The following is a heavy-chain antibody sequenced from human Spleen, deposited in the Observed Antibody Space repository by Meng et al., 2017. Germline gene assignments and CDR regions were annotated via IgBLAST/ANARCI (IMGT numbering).Heavy chain of an antibody. Sequence: GSLRLSCTVSGGSVSSGSHYWSWIRQPPGKGLEWIGYIYNSGSTNYNPSLKSRVTISVDTSKNQFSLKLSSVTAADTAVYYCARYWGIDAFDIWGQGTMVTVSS. CDR3: ARYWGIDAFDI. J-gene: IGHJ3*02. V-gene: IGHV4-61*01. CDR2: IYNSGST. D-gene: IGHD3-16*01. CDR1: GGSVSSGSHY.